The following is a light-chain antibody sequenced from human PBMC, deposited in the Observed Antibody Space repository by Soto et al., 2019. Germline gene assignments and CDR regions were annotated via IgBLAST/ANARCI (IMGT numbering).Light chain of an antibody. J-gene: IGLJ1*01. CDR2: EVT. CDR1: SSDVGAYNY. V-gene: IGLV2-14*01. Sequence: QSALTQPASVSGSPGQSITISCTGTSSDVGAYNYVSWYQHHPGKVPKLLIYEVTNRPSGVSDRFSGSKSGNTASLTISGPQAEEEADYYCSSKRDSSTLFVFGAGIKVNV. CDR3: SSKRDSSTLFV.